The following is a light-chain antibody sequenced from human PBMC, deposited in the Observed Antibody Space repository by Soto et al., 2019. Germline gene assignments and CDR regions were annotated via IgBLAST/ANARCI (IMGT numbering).Light chain of an antibody. V-gene: IGKV1-5*03. J-gene: IGKJ1*01. Sequence: DIQMSQSPSTLSASVGDRVTITCRASRGRIRWLAWYQQKPGRAPKLLIYETSILQSGVPSRFSGSGSGTDFTLTISGVQPDDIATYYCQQYSTFWTFGQGTRVEVK. CDR3: QQYSTFWT. CDR1: RGRIRW. CDR2: ETS.